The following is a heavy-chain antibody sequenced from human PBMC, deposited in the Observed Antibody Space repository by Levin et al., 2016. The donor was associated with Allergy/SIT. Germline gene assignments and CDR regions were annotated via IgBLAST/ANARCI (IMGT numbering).Heavy chain of an antibody. CDR1: GGSISSYY. CDR2: IYYSGST. Sequence: SETLSLTCTVSGGSISSYYWSWIRQPPGKGLEWIGYIYYSGSTNYNPSLKSRVTISVDTSKNQFSLKLSSVTAADTAVYYCAKGGFLEWSPLDYWGQGTLVTVSS. V-gene: IGHV4-59*01. J-gene: IGHJ4*02. D-gene: IGHD3-3*01. CDR3: AKGGFLEWSPLDY.